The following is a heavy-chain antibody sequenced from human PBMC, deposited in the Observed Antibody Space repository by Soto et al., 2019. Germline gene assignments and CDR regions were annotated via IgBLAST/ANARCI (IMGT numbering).Heavy chain of an antibody. D-gene: IGHD6-19*01. CDR3: ARDRGVAPPVAGNTHYYYYMDV. Sequence: QDQLVQSGGEVKKPGASVKVSCKASGYSFTNYGITWVRQAPGQGFEWMGWISAYNGDTNYAQKLQDRVTMTTDASTSTAYLELRSLRSDDTALYYCARDRGVAPPVAGNTHYYYYMDVWGKGTTVTVSS. CDR1: GYSFTNYG. J-gene: IGHJ6*03. V-gene: IGHV1-18*01. CDR2: ISAYNGDT.